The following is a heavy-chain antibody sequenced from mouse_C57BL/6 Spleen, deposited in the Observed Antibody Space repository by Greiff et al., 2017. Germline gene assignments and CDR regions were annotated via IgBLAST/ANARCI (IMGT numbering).Heavy chain of an antibody. CDR1: GYTFTSYW. J-gene: IGHJ1*03. CDR3: ARSRGPYWYCDV. CDR2: IDPSDSET. Sequence: QVQLQQPGAELVRPGSSVKLSCKASGYTFTSYWMHWVKQRPIQGLEWIGNIDPSDSETHYNQKFKDKATLTVDKSSSTAYMQLSSLTSEDSAVYYCARSRGPYWYCDVWGTGTTVTVSS. V-gene: IGHV1-52*01.